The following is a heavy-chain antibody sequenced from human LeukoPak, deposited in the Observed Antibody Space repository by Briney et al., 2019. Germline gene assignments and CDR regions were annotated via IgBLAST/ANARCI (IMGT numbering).Heavy chain of an antibody. CDR3: ARNYDSSGYPHSKFDY. Sequence: SVKVSCTASGGTFSSYAISWVRQAPGQGLEWMGGIIPIFGTANYAQKFQGRVTITADESTSTAYMELSSLRSEDTAVYYCARNYDSSGYPHSKFDYWGQGTLVTVSS. D-gene: IGHD3-22*01. CDR1: GGTFSSYA. CDR2: IIPIFGTA. J-gene: IGHJ4*02. V-gene: IGHV1-69*13.